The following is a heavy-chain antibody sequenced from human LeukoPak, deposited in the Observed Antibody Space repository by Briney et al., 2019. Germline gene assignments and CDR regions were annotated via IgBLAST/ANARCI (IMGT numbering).Heavy chain of an antibody. CDR2: ISHSGGTT. V-gene: IGHV3-23*01. D-gene: IGHD2-15*01. CDR3: AKANVKYCSGGSCFDAFDI. J-gene: IGHJ3*02. Sequence: GGSLRLSSAASGFTFSSYAMSWVRQAPGKGPEWGSAISHSGGTTSYADSVKGRFTITRDNSKTTLYLQMNSLRAEDTAVYYCAKANVKYCSGGSCFDAFDIWGQGTMVTVSS. CDR1: GFTFSSYA.